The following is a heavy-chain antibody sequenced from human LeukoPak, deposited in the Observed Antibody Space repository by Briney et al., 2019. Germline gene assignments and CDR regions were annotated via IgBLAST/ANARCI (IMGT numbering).Heavy chain of an antibody. J-gene: IGHJ4*02. CDR2: ISGGGGVT. CDR3: AKDPRVATIEIFDY. D-gene: IGHD5-12*01. V-gene: IGHV3-23*01. CDR1: GFTFSSYA. Sequence: GGSLRLSCAASGFTFSSYAMSWVRQAPGRGLEWVSSISGGGGVTYYADSVKGRFTISRDNSKNTLYLQMNSLRAEDTAVYYCAKDPRVATIEIFDYWGQGTLVTVSS.